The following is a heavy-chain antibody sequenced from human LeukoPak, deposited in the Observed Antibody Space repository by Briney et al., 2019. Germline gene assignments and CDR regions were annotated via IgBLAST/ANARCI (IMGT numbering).Heavy chain of an antibody. J-gene: IGHJ4*02. CDR1: GFTFSSYS. CDR2: ISSSSSYI. D-gene: IGHD3-10*01. Sequence: PGGSLRLSCAASGFTFSSYSMNWVRQAPGKGLEWVSSISSSSSYIYYADSVKGRFAISRDNAKNSLYLQMNSLRAEDTAVYYCAREGSLYTYYYGSGRKGFDYWSQGTLVTVSS. CDR3: AREGSLYTYYYGSGRKGFDY. V-gene: IGHV3-21*01.